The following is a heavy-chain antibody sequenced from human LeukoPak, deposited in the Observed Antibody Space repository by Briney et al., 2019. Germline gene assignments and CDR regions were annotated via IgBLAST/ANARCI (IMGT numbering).Heavy chain of an antibody. V-gene: IGHV1-46*01. CDR2: INPSGGST. D-gene: IGHD2-21*01. J-gene: IGHJ4*02. CDR1: GYTFTSYY. Sequence: ASVNVSFQASGYTFTSYYMHWVRQAPGQGLEWMGIINPSGGSTNYSQKSQGRVTMPRDMSTSTVDMELSSLRSEDTAVYYFARCPNLWYDYWGQGTLVTVSS. CDR3: ARCPNLWYDY.